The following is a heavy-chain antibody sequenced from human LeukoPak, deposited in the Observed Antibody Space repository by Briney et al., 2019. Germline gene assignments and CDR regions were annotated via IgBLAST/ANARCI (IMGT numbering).Heavy chain of an antibody. CDR1: GFTFSRYA. V-gene: IGHV3-64*01. J-gene: IGHJ6*03. CDR3: ARTSGPSYYMDV. CDR2: ISSNGGST. Sequence: PGGSLTLDCPTAGFTFSRYAMHWLRQAPGEGLEFVSAISSNGGSTYYANSVKGRFTISRDNSKNTLYLQMGSLRAEDMAVYYCARTSGPSYYMDVWGKGTTVTVSS.